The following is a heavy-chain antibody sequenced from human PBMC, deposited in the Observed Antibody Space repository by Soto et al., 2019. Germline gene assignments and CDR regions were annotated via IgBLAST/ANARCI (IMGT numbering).Heavy chain of an antibody. V-gene: IGHV4-34*01. CDR1: GGSFSGYY. D-gene: IGHD3-9*01. J-gene: IGHJ5*02. CDR3: ALARYTHRRRCDP. Sequence: QVQLQQWGAGLLKPSETLSLTCAVYGGSFSGYYWTWIRQPPGKGLEWIGEINQSGATNYNPSLKSRVTISVYSSKNQFSVKLSSVTYAATAVYCCALARYTHRRRCDPWGQGTMVTVSS. CDR2: INQSGAT.